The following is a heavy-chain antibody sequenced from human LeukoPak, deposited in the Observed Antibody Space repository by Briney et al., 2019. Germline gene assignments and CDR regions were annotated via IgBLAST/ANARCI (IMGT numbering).Heavy chain of an antibody. Sequence: GGSLRLSCAASGFTFSSYSMNWVRQAPGKGLEWVSYISSSSSTIYYADSVKGRFTISRDNAKNSLYLQMNSLRAEDTAVYYCATYSSSWYSYFWGQGTLVTVSS. J-gene: IGHJ4*02. CDR2: ISSSSSTI. CDR3: ATYSSSWYSYF. CDR1: GFTFSSYS. V-gene: IGHV3-48*04. D-gene: IGHD6-13*01.